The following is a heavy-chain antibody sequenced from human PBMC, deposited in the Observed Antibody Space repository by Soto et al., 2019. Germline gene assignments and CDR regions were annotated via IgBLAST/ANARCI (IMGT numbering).Heavy chain of an antibody. J-gene: IGHJ5*02. CDR1: GGSIDSGDYY. Sequence: SETLSLTCTVSGGSIDSGDYYWSWIRQPPGKGLEWIGYVYYSGTTNYNPFLKSRVTLSLDKSKNQFSLKMNSVTDADTAVYYCASDVIAPPNYFDPWGQGPLVAVSS. CDR2: VYYSGTT. V-gene: IGHV4-61*08. D-gene: IGHD4-4*01. CDR3: ASDVIAPPNYFDP.